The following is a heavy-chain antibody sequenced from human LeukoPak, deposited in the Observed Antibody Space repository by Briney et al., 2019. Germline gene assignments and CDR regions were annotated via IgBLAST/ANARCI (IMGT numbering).Heavy chain of an antibody. J-gene: IGHJ4*02. V-gene: IGHV4-34*01. Sequence: LETLSLTCAVYGGSFSGYYWSWIRQPPGKGLEWIGQINHSGSTNYNPSLKSRVTISVDTSKNQFSLKLSSVTAADTAVYYCARGAVAAYQRHFDYCGQGTLVTVSS. D-gene: IGHD2-2*01. CDR1: GGSFSGYY. CDR2: INHSGST. CDR3: ARGAVAAYQRHFDY.